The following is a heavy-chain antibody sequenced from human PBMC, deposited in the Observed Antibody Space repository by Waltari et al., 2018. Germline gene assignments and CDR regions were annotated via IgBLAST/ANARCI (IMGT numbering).Heavy chain of an antibody. J-gene: IGHJ4*02. CDR1: GYIFSNSG. CDR2: IYPYNGNT. Sequence: QLVQSGAEVKKPGASVKVHCKASGYIFSNSGITWVRKAPEQGLEWMGWIYPYNGNTKYEQNFQGRVTMTTDTSTATAYMEIRSLRSDDTAIYYCARDDVDSSNFGGFWGQGTQVTVSS. D-gene: IGHD3-16*01. CDR3: ARDDVDSSNFGGF. V-gene: IGHV1-18*01.